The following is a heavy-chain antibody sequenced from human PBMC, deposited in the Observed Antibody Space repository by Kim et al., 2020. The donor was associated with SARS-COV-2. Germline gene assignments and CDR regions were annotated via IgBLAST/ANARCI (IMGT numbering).Heavy chain of an antibody. Sequence: SETLSLTCAVSGGSISISAWWNWVRQAPGKGPEWIGEIYHSGISNYNPSLKGRVSMSVDTSENQYSLELRSVTAAVTAVYYCASGLEEYYGSGSYFSKAFVLWGQGTLV. CDR2: IYHSGIS. V-gene: IGHV4-4*02. CDR1: GGSISISAW. CDR3: ASGLEEYYGSGSYFSKAFVL. D-gene: IGHD3-10*01. J-gene: IGHJ4*03.